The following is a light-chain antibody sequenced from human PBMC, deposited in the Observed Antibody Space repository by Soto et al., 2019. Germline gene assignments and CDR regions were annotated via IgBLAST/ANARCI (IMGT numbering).Light chain of an antibody. J-gene: IGLJ2*01. Sequence: QSVLTQPPSASGTPGQRVTISCSGGSSNIGRYTVNWYQHLPGTAPKLLFYSNDQRPSGVPDRFSGSKSGTSASLDISGLQSEDEAVYYCAAWDDSLTGVIFGEGTKVTVL. V-gene: IGLV1-44*01. CDR1: SSNIGRYT. CDR2: SND. CDR3: AAWDDSLTGVI.